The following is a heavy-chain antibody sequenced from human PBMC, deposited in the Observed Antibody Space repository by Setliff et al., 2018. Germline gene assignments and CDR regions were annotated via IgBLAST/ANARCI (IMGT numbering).Heavy chain of an antibody. CDR3: ARAAVTSGARADYFDN. CDR2: IYYSGST. J-gene: IGHJ4*02. V-gene: IGHV4-39*07. CDR1: GGSISSSSYY. Sequence: SETLSLTCTVSGGSISSSSYYWGWIRQPPGKGLEWIGSIYYSGSTYYNPSLKSRVTISVDTSKNQFSLKLTSVTAADAAVYYCARAAVTSGARADYFDNWGRGTLVTV. D-gene: IGHD4-17*01.